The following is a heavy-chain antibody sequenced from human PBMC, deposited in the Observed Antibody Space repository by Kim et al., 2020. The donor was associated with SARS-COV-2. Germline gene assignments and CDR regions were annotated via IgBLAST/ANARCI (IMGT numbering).Heavy chain of an antibody. Sequence: ASVKVSCKASGYTFTDYGISWVRQAPGQGLEWMGWISVYNGDIKYAQKFQGRVTVTTETSTSTAYMELRSLRSDGTAVYYCARDASNYCSRTSCYSGYYYYGMDVWGQGTTVTVSS. V-gene: IGHV1-18*04. CDR3: ARDASNYCSRTSCYSGYYYYGMDV. CDR2: ISVYNGDI. J-gene: IGHJ6*02. D-gene: IGHD2-2*02. CDR1: GYTFTDYG.